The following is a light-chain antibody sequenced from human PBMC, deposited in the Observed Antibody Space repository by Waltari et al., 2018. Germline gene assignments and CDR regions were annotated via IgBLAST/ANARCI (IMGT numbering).Light chain of an antibody. CDR1: QSVSRT. V-gene: IGKV3-20*01. J-gene: IGKJ1*01. CDR3: QHYVSLPAT. CDR2: GAS. Sequence: EIVLTQSPGTLFLSPGEGATLSCRASQSVSRTLAWYQQKPGQAPRLLIYGASRRATGIPDRFSGSGYGTDFSLAISRLEPDDSAVYFCQHYVSLPATFGQGTKVEIK.